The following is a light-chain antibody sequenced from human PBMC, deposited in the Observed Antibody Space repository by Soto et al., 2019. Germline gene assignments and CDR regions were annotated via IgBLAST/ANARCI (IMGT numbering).Light chain of an antibody. Sequence: DIQMTQSPSSLSASVGDRVTITCRASQAISNYLASYQQKPGKVPNLLIYAASTLQSGVPSRFTGSGSGTDFTLTINSLQPEDVATYYGQKYNSDPWTFGQGTKVEI. J-gene: IGKJ1*01. V-gene: IGKV1-27*01. CDR3: QKYNSDPWT. CDR1: QAISNY. CDR2: AAS.